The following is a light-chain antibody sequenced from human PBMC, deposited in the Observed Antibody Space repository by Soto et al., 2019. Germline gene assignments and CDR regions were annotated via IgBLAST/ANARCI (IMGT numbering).Light chain of an antibody. Sequence: EIVLTQSSPTLSLSPGERATLSWGASQSVSSYLAWYQQKPGQAPRLLIYDASNRATGIPARFSGSGSGTDFTLTISSLEPQDFAVYYCQQRSNWPPITFGQGTRLEIK. J-gene: IGKJ5*01. CDR2: DAS. V-gene: IGKV3-11*01. CDR1: QSVSSY. CDR3: QQRSNWPPIT.